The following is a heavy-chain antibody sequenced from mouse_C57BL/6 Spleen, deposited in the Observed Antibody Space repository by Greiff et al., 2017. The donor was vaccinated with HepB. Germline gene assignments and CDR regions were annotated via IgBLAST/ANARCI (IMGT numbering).Heavy chain of an antibody. J-gene: IGHJ4*01. V-gene: IGHV1-22*01. D-gene: IGHD2-4*01. CDR1: GYTFTDYN. Sequence: VQLQQSGPELVKPGASVKMSCKASGYTFTDYNMHWVKQSHGKSLEWIGYINPNNGGTSYNQKFKGKATLTVNKSSSTAYMELRSLTSEDSAVYYCARSRYDYDEGYYAMDYWGQGTSVTVSS. CDR3: ARSRYDYDEGYYAMDY. CDR2: INPNNGGT.